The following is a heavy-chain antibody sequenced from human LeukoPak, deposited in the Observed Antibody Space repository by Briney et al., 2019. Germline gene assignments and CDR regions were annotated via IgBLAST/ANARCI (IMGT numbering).Heavy chain of an antibody. CDR3: ARDLKAPKSCSSWYCSLDY. Sequence: VASVKVSCKASGYTFTSFGINWLRQAPGQGLEWMGWISAYNDNTNYAQKLQGRVTMTTDTSTSTAYMELRSLRSDDTAVYYCARDLKAPKSCSSWYCSLDYWGQGTLVTVSS. V-gene: IGHV1-18*01. J-gene: IGHJ4*02. CDR1: GYTFTSFG. CDR2: ISAYNDNT. D-gene: IGHD6-13*01.